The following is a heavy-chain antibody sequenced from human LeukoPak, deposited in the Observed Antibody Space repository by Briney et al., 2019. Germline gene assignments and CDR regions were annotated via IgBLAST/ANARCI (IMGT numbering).Heavy chain of an antibody. CDR1: GFPFSSYA. D-gene: IGHD2-8*02. CDR3: ARGALVAHDAFDI. J-gene: IGHJ3*02. CDR2: ISDSGGST. V-gene: IGHV3-64D*09. Sequence: HPGGSLRLSCSASGFPFSSYAMHWVRQAPGKGLEYVSAISDSGGSTYYADSVKGRFTISRDNSKNTLYLQMSSLRAEDTAVYFCARGALVAHDAFDIWGQGTMVTVSS.